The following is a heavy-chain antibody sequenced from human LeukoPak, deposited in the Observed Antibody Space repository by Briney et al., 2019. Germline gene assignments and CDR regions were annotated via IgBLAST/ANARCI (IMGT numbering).Heavy chain of an antibody. Sequence: GGSLRLSCAASGFTFSSYSMNWVRQAPGKGLEWVSYISSSSTIYYADSVKGRFTISRDNAKNSLYLQMNSLRAEDTAVYYCARAGEDDIVVVVAAGNWFDPWGQGTLVTVSS. CDR1: GFTFSSYS. D-gene: IGHD2-15*01. J-gene: IGHJ5*02. V-gene: IGHV3-48*01. CDR3: ARAGEDDIVVVVAAGNWFDP. CDR2: ISSSSTI.